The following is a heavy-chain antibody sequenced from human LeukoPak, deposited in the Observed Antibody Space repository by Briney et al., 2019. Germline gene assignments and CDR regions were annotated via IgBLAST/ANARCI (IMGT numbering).Heavy chain of an antibody. V-gene: IGHV4-31*03. J-gene: IGHJ4*02. CDR3: ARAHYGVPPRYFDY. D-gene: IGHD3-10*01. CDR1: GGSIRSVGYY. Sequence: SQTLSLTCTVSGGSIRSVGYYWSRIRQRPGKGLEWIGYIYYSGSTYYNPSLKSRVIISVDTSKNQFSLKLSSVTAADTAVYYCARAHYGVPPRYFDYWGQGTLVTVSS. CDR2: IYYSGST.